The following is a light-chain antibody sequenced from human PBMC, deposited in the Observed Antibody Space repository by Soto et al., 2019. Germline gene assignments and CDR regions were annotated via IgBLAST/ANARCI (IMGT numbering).Light chain of an antibody. Sequence: DIAMTQSPFTLSASVGDRVTITCRASQSISSWLAWYQQKPGSAPKLLMYQASTLQTGVPSRFSGSGSGTEFTLTISSLQPDDFATYSCQQYNGYPWTFGQGTTVEIK. J-gene: IGKJ1*01. CDR2: QAS. CDR1: QSISSW. V-gene: IGKV1-5*03. CDR3: QQYNGYPWT.